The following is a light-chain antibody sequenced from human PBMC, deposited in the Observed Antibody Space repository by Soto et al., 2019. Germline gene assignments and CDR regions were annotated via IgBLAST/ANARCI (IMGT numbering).Light chain of an antibody. Sequence: QSVLTQPPSASGSPGQSVTISCTGTSSDVGYYNYVSWYQQHPGRAPKLIIYEVNKRPSGVPDRFSGSKSGNTASLTVPGLQAEDEAEYYCPSYAVGKNVVFGGGTKVTVL. CDR1: SSDVGYYNY. J-gene: IGLJ2*01. CDR3: PSYAVGKNVV. V-gene: IGLV2-8*01. CDR2: EVN.